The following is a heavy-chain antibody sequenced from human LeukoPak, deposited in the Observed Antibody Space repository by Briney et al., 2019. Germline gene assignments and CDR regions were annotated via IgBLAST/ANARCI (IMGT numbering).Heavy chain of an antibody. V-gene: IGHV4-30-4*08. CDR3: ARGSSSDYDFWSGYSAGYYYYYYMDV. Sequence: SETLSLTCTVSGGSISSGSYYWSWIRQPAGKGLEWIGYIYYSGSTYYNPSHKSRVTISVDTSKNQFSLKLSSVTAADTAVYYCARGSSSDYDFWSGYSAGYYYYYYMDVWGKGTTVTVSS. CDR2: IYYSGST. CDR1: GGSISSGSYY. D-gene: IGHD3-3*01. J-gene: IGHJ6*03.